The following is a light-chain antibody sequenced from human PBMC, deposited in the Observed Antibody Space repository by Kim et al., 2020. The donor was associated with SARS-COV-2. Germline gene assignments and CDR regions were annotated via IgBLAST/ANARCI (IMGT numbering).Light chain of an antibody. Sequence: RATINCKSSQSVLYSSNNHNYFGWYQQKPGQPPKLLIYWASTRESGVPDRFSGSGSGTDFTLTISSLQAEDVAVYYCQQYYSTPYSFGQGTKLEI. CDR2: WAS. V-gene: IGKV4-1*01. J-gene: IGKJ2*03. CDR1: QSVLYSSNNHNY. CDR3: QQYYSTPYS.